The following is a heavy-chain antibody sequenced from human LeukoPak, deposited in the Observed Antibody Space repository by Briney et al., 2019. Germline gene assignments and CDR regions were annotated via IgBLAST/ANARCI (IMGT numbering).Heavy chain of an antibody. J-gene: IGHJ4*02. CDR1: GFAFSSYG. V-gene: IGHV3-30*03. Sequence: GGSLRLSCAASGFAFSSYGMHWVRQAPGKGLEWVAVISYDGSNKYYADSVKGRFTISRDNSKNTLYLQMNSLRAEDTAVYYCARGYYGSGSYLSGDYWGQGTLVTVSS. CDR3: ARGYYGSGSYLSGDY. D-gene: IGHD3-10*01. CDR2: ISYDGSNK.